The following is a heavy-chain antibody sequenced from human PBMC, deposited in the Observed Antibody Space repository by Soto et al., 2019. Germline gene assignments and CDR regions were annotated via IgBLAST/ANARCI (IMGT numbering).Heavy chain of an antibody. D-gene: IGHD4-17*01. Sequence: QLRLQESGRELVKPSETLSLTCSVSGDSINSDNYYWGWIRQPPGKGLEWIGSIYYRGNTYYNPSLKTRVTISLDKSKSQFSLKLNSVTAADSAVYFCARLEGLATISYYFDYCGQGTLVTVSS. J-gene: IGHJ4*02. CDR2: IYYRGNT. CDR1: GDSINSDNYY. CDR3: ARLEGLATISYYFDY. V-gene: IGHV4-39*01.